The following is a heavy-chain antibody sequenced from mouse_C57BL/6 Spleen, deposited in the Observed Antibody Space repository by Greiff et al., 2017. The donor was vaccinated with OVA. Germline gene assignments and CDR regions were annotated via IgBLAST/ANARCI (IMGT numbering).Heavy chain of an antibody. D-gene: IGHD2-3*01. V-gene: IGHV5-4*01. CDR2: ISDGGSYT. CDR3: ARNYGYCRKNYFDY. J-gene: IGHJ2*01. CDR1: GFAFSSSA. Sequence: DVHLVEPGGGLVKPGGSLKLSCAASGFAFSSSAMSWVRQTPEKRLEWVETISDGGSYTYYPDNVKGRFTISRDNTKTNIYHKMSHMKSEETAMYYCARNYGYCRKNYFDYWGQGTTLTVSS.